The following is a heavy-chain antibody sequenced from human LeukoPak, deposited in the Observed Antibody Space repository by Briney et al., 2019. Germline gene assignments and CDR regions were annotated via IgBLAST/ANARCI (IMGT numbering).Heavy chain of an antibody. V-gene: IGHV1-2*02. CDR2: INPNSGGT. CDR1: GCTFTGYY. Sequence: GAPVKVSCKASGCTFTGYYMHWVRQAPGQGLEWMGWINPNSGGTNYAQKFQGRVTMTRDTSISTAYMELSRLRSDDTAVYYCARVPRVGATRNDAFDIWGQGTMVTVSS. CDR3: ARVPRVGATRNDAFDI. J-gene: IGHJ3*02. D-gene: IGHD1-26*01.